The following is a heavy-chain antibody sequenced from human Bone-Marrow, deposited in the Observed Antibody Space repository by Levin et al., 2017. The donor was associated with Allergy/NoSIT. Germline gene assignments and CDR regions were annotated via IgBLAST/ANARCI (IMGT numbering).Heavy chain of an antibody. Sequence: GGSLRLSCATSGFTFSGFALHWVRQTPGKGLEWLSTISYDSYDKFYAGSVRGRFTCSRDNSRNILYLQMNSLRSEDTAIYFCARSYSGTSPFDYWGQGALVSVSS. CDR3: ARSYSGTSPFDY. CDR2: ISYDSYDK. D-gene: IGHD1-26*01. V-gene: IGHV3-30*19. J-gene: IGHJ4*02. CDR1: GFTFSGFA.